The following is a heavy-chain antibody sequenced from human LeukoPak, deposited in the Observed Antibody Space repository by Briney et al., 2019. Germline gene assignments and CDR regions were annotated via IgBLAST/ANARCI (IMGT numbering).Heavy chain of an antibody. CDR1: GGSFSGYY. CDR3: ARLGRYSGGSDY. Sequence: SETLSLTCAAYGGSFSGYYWSWIRQPPGKGLEWIGEINHSGSTNYNPSLKSRVTISVDTSKNQFSLKLSSVTAADTAVYYCARLGRYSGGSDYWGQGTLVTVSS. V-gene: IGHV4-34*01. CDR2: INHSGST. D-gene: IGHD6-19*01. J-gene: IGHJ4*02.